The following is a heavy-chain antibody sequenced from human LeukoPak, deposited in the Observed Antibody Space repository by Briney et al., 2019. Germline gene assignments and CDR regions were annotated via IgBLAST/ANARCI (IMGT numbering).Heavy chain of an antibody. CDR2: INHSGST. J-gene: IGHJ4*02. CDR3: ARRLNGSESYLCDY. Sequence: SETMSLTCAVYGGSFIDYYWSWIRQPPGKGLEWIGEINHSGSTSYNPSPKSRVTISVDMSKNQFSLKLSSVTAADTAVYYCARRLNGSESYLCDYWGQGTLVTVSS. D-gene: IGHD3-10*01. V-gene: IGHV4-34*01. CDR1: GGSFIDYY.